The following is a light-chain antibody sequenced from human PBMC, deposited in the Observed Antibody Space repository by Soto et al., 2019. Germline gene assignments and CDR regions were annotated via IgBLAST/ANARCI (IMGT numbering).Light chain of an antibody. CDR2: AAS. J-gene: IGKJ1*01. V-gene: IGKV1-39*01. CDR3: QKSYSTPRT. CDR1: QSISSY. Sequence: DIHMTQSPSSLSASVGDRVTITCRASQSISSYLNWYQQKPGKAPKLLIYAASSLQSGVPSRFSGSGSGTDFNLTISSLQPEDFATYYCQKSYSTPRTFGQGTKVDIK.